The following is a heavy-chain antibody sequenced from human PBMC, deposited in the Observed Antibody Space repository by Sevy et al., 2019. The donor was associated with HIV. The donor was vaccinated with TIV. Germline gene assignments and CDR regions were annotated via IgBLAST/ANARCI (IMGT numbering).Heavy chain of an antibody. V-gene: IGHV3-49*04. CDR3: TRWKAAQSIFDY. J-gene: IGHJ4*02. Sequence: GGSLRLSCTASGFTFGDYCMSWVRQAPGKGLEWVAFLKSDVYGGKVDHAASVRGRFVISRDDSKTIAYLQMNDVKTEDTGVYYCTRWKAAQSIFDYWGQGALVTVSS. D-gene: IGHD6-13*01. CDR1: GFTFGDYC. CDR2: LKSDVYGGKV.